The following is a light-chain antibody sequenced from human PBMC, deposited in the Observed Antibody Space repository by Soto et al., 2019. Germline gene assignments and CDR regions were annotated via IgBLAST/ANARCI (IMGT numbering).Light chain of an antibody. CDR1: SSDVGGYNY. V-gene: IGLV2-14*01. J-gene: IGLJ7*01. CDR3: SSYTSSSAPSAV. Sequence: QSALTQPASVSGSPGQSITISCTGTSSDVGGYNYVSWYQQHPGKAPKLMIYDVSNRPSGVSNRFSGSKSGNTASLTISGLQAEDEADYICSSYTSSSAPSAVFGGGTQLTVL. CDR2: DVS.